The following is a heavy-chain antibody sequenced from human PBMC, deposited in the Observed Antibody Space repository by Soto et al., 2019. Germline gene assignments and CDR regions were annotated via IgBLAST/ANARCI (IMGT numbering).Heavy chain of an antibody. CDR2: ISSNGGST. J-gene: IGHJ4*02. CDR3: ARGPDHFDY. Sequence: EVQLVESGGGLVQPGGSLRLSCAASGFTFSNYAMHWVRQAPGKGLEYVSAISSNGGSTYYANSVKCRFTISRDNSKNTLYLQMGSLRAEDMAVYYCARGPDHFDYWGQGTLVTVSS. V-gene: IGHV3-64*01. CDR1: GFTFSNYA.